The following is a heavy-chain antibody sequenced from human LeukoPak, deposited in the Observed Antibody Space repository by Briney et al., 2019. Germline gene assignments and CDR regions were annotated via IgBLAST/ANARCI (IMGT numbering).Heavy chain of an antibody. J-gene: IGHJ4*02. V-gene: IGHV3-66*01. D-gene: IGHD3-22*01. CDR1: GFTVSSNY. Sequence: GGSLRLSCAASGFTVSSNYMSWVRQAPGKGLEWVSVIYSGGSTYYADSVKGRFTISRDNSKNTLYLQMNSLRAEDTAVYYCAKHGYYYDSSGYYFWGQGTLVTVSS. CDR2: IYSGGST. CDR3: AKHGYYYDSSGYYF.